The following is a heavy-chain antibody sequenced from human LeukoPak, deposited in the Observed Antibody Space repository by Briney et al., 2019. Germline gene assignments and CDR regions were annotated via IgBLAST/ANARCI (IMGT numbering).Heavy chain of an antibody. D-gene: IGHD3-10*01. CDR3: ATVPPRGVISKAFDI. J-gene: IGHJ3*02. CDR1: GGTFSSYA. Sequence: SVKVSCKASGGTFSSYAISWVRQAPGQGLEWMGGIIPIFGTANYAQKFQGRVTITADESTSTAYMELSSLRSEDTAVYYCATVPPRGVISKAFDIWGQGTMVTVSS. V-gene: IGHV1-69*13. CDR2: IIPIFGTA.